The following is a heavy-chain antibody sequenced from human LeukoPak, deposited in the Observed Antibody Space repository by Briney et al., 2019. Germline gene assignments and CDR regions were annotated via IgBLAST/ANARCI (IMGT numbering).Heavy chain of an antibody. V-gene: IGHV4-34*01. D-gene: IGHD5-24*01. CDR3: ARGRGGYKSYYYYYMDV. CDR2: INHSGST. Sequence: PSETLSLTCAVYGGSFSGYYWSWMRQPPGKGLEWIGEINHSGSTNYNPSLKSRVTISVDTSKNQFSLKLSSVTAADTAVYYCARGRGGYKSYYYYYMDVWGKGTTVTVSS. CDR1: GGSFSGYY. J-gene: IGHJ6*03.